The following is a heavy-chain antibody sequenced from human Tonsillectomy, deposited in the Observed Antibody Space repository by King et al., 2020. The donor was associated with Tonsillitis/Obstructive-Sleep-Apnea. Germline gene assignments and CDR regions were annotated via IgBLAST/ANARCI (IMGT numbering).Heavy chain of an antibody. J-gene: IGHJ4*02. CDR1: GFAFHYYT. Sequence: VQLVESGGGLVKPGGSLRLSCAASGFAFHYYTLEWVRQAPGKGLEWVSSIDGTGNHIYYADPVKGRFTVSRNNTKNPLYLQMTSLRAEDTALYYCTRALSTAYLDSWGQGTLVTVSS. CDR3: TRALSTAYLDS. CDR2: IDGTGNHI. V-gene: IGHV3-21*01.